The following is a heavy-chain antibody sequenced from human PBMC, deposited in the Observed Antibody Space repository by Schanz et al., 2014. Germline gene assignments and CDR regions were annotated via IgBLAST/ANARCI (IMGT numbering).Heavy chain of an antibody. J-gene: IGHJ4*02. CDR2: ISGSGVNT. Sequence: EVQLLESGGGLVQPGGSLRLSCAASGFNFSSYSLNWVRQAPGRGREWVSIISGSGVNTYYADSVRGRFTMSRDNSKNTLYLQMNSLRAGDAAVYYCARGLIAAAGGAFDYWGQGTLVAVSA. CDR3: ARGLIAAAGGAFDY. V-gene: IGHV3-23*01. D-gene: IGHD6-13*01. CDR1: GFNFSSYS.